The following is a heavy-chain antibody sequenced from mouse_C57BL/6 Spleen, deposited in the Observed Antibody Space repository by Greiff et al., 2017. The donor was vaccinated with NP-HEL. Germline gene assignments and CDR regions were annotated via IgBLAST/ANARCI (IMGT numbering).Heavy chain of an antibody. D-gene: IGHD1-1*01. Sequence: VQGVESGPGLVQPSQSLSITCTVSGFSLTSYGVHWVRQSPGKGLEWLGVIWSGGSTDYNAAFISRLSISKDNSKSQVFFKMNSLQADDTAIYYCASHYTTVQVESYAMDYWGQGTSVTVSS. J-gene: IGHJ4*01. CDR3: ASHYTTVQVESYAMDY. V-gene: IGHV2-2*01. CDR2: IWSGGST. CDR1: GFSLTSYG.